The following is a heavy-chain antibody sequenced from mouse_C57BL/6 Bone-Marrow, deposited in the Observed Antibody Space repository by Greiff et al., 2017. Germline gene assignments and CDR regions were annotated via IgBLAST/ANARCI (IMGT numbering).Heavy chain of an antibody. D-gene: IGHD1-1*01. J-gene: IGHJ4*01. Sequence: QVQLQQSGAELVRPGASVKLSCKASGYTFTDYYINWVKQRPGQGLEWIARIYPGSGNTYYNEKFKGKATLTAEKSSSPAYMQLSSLTSEDAAVYFCAFITTVVATSDYYAMDYWGQGTSVTVSS. V-gene: IGHV1-76*01. CDR1: GYTFTDYY. CDR3: AFITTVVATSDYYAMDY. CDR2: IYPGSGNT.